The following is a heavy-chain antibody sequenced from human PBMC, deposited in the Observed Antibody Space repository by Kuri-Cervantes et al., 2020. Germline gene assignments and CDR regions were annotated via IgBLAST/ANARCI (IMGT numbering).Heavy chain of an antibody. J-gene: IGHJ6*02. D-gene: IGHD1-1*01. V-gene: IGHV1-24*01. CDR1: GYTLTELS. Sequence: ASVKVSCKVSGYTLTELSMYWVRQAPGKGLEWMVGFDSEHGETTYAQKFQGKVTMTTDTSTSTAYIELRSLRSDDTAVYYCARDWNDGVSDYYYYGMDVWGQGTTVTVSS. CDR3: ARDWNDGVSDYYYYGMDV. CDR2: FDSEHGET.